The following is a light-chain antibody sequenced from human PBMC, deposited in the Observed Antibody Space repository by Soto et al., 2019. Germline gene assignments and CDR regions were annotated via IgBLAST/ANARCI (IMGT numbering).Light chain of an antibody. J-gene: IGKJ4*01. CDR2: KAS. Sequence: DIQMTQSPSTLSASVGDRVTITCRASQSISSWLVWYQQKPGKAPKLLIYKASNLESGVPSRFSGRGSGTEFTLTISSLQPDDFATYFCKQYNSYPLTFGGGTKVDIK. V-gene: IGKV1-5*03. CDR1: QSISSW. CDR3: KQYNSYPLT.